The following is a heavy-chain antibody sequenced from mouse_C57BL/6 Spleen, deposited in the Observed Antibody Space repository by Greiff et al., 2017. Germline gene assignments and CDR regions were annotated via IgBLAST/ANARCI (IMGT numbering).Heavy chain of an antibody. Sequence: DVKLQESGPELVKPGASVKISCKASGYTFTDYYMNWVKQSHGKSLEWIGDINPNNGGTSYNQKFKGKATLTVDKSSSTAYMELRSLTSEDSAVYCCARTTVVAEDYFDYWGQGTTLTVSS. CDR1: GYTFTDYY. CDR3: ARTTVVAEDYFDY. J-gene: IGHJ2*01. CDR2: INPNNGGT. D-gene: IGHD1-1*01. V-gene: IGHV1-26*01.